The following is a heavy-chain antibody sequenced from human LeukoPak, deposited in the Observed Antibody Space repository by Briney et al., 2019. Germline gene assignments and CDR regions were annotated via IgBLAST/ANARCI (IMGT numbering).Heavy chain of an antibody. CDR1: GGSISSYY. CDR3: ARESMLNYYDSSGYYYSFDY. D-gene: IGHD3-22*01. V-gene: IGHV4-30-4*08. Sequence: SETLSLTCTVSGGSISSYYWSRIRQPPGKGLEWIGYIYYSGSTYYNPSLKSRVTISVDTSKNQFSLKLSSVTAADTAVYYCARESMLNYYDSSGYYYSFDYWGQGTLVTVSS. CDR2: IYYSGST. J-gene: IGHJ4*02.